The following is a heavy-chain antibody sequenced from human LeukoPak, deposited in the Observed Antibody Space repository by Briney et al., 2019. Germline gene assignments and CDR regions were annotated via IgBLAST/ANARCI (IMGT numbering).Heavy chain of an antibody. J-gene: IGHJ4*02. CDR2: ITGSGDRT. CDR3: AKRGEDPVDLDY. Sequence: GGSLRLSCAASGFTFSSYSMNWVRQAPGKGLQWVSAITGSGDRTYYTDSVRGRFTVSRDNSKNTLYLQMNGLRAEDTAVYYCAKRGEDPVDLDYWGQGTLVTVSS. CDR1: GFTFSSYS. D-gene: IGHD3-16*01. V-gene: IGHV3-23*01.